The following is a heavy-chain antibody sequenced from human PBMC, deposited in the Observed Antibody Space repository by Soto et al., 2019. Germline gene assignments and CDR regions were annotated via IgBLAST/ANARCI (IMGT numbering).Heavy chain of an antibody. Sequence: GGSLRLSCAASGFAFSSYWMSWVRQAPGKGLEWVANIKQDGSEKYYVDSVKGRFTISRDNAKNSLYLQMNSLRAEDTAVYYCARDPKLQQLVPHYYYYGMDVWGQGTTVTVSS. D-gene: IGHD6-13*01. J-gene: IGHJ6*02. CDR2: IKQDGSEK. V-gene: IGHV3-7*03. CDR1: GFAFSSYW. CDR3: ARDPKLQQLVPHYYYYGMDV.